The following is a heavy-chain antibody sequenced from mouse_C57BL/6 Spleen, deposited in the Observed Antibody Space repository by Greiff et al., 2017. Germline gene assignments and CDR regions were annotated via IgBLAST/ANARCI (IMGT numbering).Heavy chain of an antibody. CDR3: ERWGDHEGFAC. CDR1: GYTFTSYG. J-gene: IGHJ3*01. Sequence: QVQLQQSGAELARPGASVKLSCKASGYTFTSYGISWVKQRTGPGLEWIGEIYPRSGNTYYNEKFKGKATLTADKSSSTAYMGLRSLTSEDSAVYFCERWGDHEGFACWGQGTLVTVSA. CDR2: IYPRSGNT. V-gene: IGHV1-81*01.